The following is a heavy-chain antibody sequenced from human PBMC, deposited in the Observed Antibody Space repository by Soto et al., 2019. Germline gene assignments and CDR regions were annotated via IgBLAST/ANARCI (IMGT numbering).Heavy chain of an antibody. Sequence: EVQLVESGGGLVQPGGSLRLSCAASGFIFTRYSMNWVRQAPGKGLEWLSYIRIDSNHIGYADSVRGRFTISSDIAKNSLYVPMNSLRDEDTAVYYCARDLSYAFDSWGQGTLVTVSS. V-gene: IGHV3-48*02. D-gene: IGHD1-26*01. J-gene: IGHJ4*02. CDR1: GFIFTRYS. CDR2: IRIDSNHI. CDR3: ARDLSYAFDS.